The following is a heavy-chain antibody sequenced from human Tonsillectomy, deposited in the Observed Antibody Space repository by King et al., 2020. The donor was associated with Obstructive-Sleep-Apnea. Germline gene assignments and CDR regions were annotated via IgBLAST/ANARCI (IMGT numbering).Heavy chain of an antibody. CDR3: ARQQRNAAGTDYPDAGLDV. CDR1: GFSFSRHW. D-gene: IGHD3-10*01. Sequence: QLVQSGPEAKKPGESLKISCRGFGFSFSRHWIAWVRQMPGEGLEWVGIIYPGDSDTRDSPTFQGQVAFSVDRSISTAFLQWHNFWNSDTAIFYCARQQRNAAGTDYPDAGLDVWGQGTMVTVSS. CDR2: IYPGDSDT. J-gene: IGHJ3*01. V-gene: IGHV5-51*01.